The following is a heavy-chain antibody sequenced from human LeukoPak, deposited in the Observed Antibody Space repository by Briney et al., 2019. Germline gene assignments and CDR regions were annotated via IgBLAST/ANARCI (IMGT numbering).Heavy chain of an antibody. Sequence: GESLKISCKGSGYSFSTYWIGWVRQMPGKGLEWMGIIYPGDSDTRYSPSFQGQVTISADKSISTAYLQWSSLKAPDTAMYYCARAGAAAGTNWFDPWGQGTLVTVSS. D-gene: IGHD6-13*01. V-gene: IGHV5-51*01. CDR1: GYSFSTYW. CDR2: IYPGDSDT. J-gene: IGHJ5*02. CDR3: ARAGAAAGTNWFDP.